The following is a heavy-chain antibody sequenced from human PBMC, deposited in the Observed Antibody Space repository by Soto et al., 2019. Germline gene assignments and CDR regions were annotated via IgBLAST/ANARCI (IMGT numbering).Heavy chain of an antibody. J-gene: IGHJ4*02. CDR1: GFTFSSYA. Sequence: GGSLRLSCAASGFTFSSYAMSWVRQAPGKGLEWVSAISGSGGSTYYADSVKGRFTISRDNSKNTLYLQMNSLRAEDTAVYYCAKESYSSGSLPFLHPTPFFDYWGQGTLVTVSS. D-gene: IGHD3-22*01. V-gene: IGHV3-23*01. CDR2: ISGSGGST. CDR3: AKESYSSGSLPFLHPTPFFDY.